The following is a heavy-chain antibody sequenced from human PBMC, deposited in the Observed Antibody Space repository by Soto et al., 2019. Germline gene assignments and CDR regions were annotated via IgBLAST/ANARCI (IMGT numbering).Heavy chain of an antibody. J-gene: IGHJ5*02. D-gene: IGHD1-1*01. CDR3: AKVNVNNWFDP. V-gene: IGHV3-30*18. CDR1: GFTFSSYG. Sequence: ESGGGVVQPGRSLRLSCAASGFTFSSYGMHWVRQAPGKGLEWVAVISYDGSNKYYADSVKGRFTISRDNSKNTLYLQMNSLRAEDTAVYYGAKVNVNNWFDPWGQGTLVTVSS. CDR2: ISYDGSNK.